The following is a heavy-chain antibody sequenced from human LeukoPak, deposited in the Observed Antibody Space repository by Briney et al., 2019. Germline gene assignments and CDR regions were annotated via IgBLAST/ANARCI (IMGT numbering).Heavy chain of an antibody. CDR1: GASISSYY. D-gene: IGHD2-2*01. CDR3: ARGGGYCSSTSCYHFDY. J-gene: IGHJ4*02. Sequence: SETLSLTCTVSGASISSYYWSWIRQPPGKGLEWTGYIYYSGSTNYNPSLKSRVTISVDTSKNQFSLKLSSVTAADTAVYYCARGGGYCSSTSCYHFDYWGQGTLVTVSS. CDR2: IYYSGST. V-gene: IGHV4-59*01.